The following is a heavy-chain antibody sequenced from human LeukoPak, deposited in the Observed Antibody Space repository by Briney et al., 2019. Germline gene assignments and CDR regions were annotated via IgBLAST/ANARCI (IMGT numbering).Heavy chain of an antibody. CDR1: GGSISSSSYY. D-gene: IGHD5-12*01. Sequence: SETLSLTCTVSGGSISSSSYYWGWIRQPPGKGLEWIGSIYYSGSTYYNPSLKSRVTISVDTSKNQFSLKLSSVTAADTAVYYCARVRYKVATITRYFDYWGQGTLVTVSS. V-gene: IGHV4-39*07. CDR2: IYYSGST. CDR3: ARVRYKVATITRYFDY. J-gene: IGHJ4*02.